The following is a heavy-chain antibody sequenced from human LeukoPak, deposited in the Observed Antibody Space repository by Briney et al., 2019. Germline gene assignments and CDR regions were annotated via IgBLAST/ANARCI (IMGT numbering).Heavy chain of an antibody. J-gene: IGHJ6*02. CDR3: ARGPTTSQIQLWSRSYYYYGMDV. V-gene: IGHV4-4*07. Sequence: SETLSLTCTVSGGSISSYYWSWIRQPAGKGLEWIGRIYTSGSTNYNPSLKSRVTMSVDTSKNQFSLKLSSVTAADTAVYYCARGPTTSQIQLWSRSYYYYGMDVWGQGTTVTVSS. CDR2: IYTSGST. D-gene: IGHD5-18*01. CDR1: GGSISSYY.